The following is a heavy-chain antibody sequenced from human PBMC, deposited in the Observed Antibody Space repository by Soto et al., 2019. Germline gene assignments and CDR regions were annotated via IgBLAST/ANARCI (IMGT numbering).Heavy chain of an antibody. CDR3: ARERIAARGIPYYGMDV. V-gene: IGHV3-53*01. CDR1: GFTVSSNY. Sequence: GGSLRLSCAASGFTVSSNYMSWVRQAPGKGLEWVSVIYSGGSTYYADSVKGRFTISRDNSKNTLYLQMNSLRAEDTAVYYCARERIAARGIPYYGMDVWGQGTTVTVSS. CDR2: IYSGGST. D-gene: IGHD6-6*01. J-gene: IGHJ6*02.